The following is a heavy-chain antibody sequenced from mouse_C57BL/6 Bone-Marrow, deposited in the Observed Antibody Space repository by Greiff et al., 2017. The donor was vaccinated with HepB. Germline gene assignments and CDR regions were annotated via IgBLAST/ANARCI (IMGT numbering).Heavy chain of an antibody. Sequence: VQLQQSGPELVKPGASVKISCKASGYAFSSSWMNWVKQRPGKGLEWIGRIYPGDGDTNYNGKFKGKATLTADRSSSTAYMQLSSLTSEDSAVYFCARSYYYGSSYVGFAYWGQGTLVTVSA. CDR2: IYPGDGDT. CDR1: GYAFSSSW. CDR3: ARSYYYGSSYVGFAY. J-gene: IGHJ3*01. D-gene: IGHD1-1*01. V-gene: IGHV1-82*01.